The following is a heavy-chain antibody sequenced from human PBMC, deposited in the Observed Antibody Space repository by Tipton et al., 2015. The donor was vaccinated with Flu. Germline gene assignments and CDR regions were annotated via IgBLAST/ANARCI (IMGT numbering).Heavy chain of an antibody. V-gene: IGHV4-59*01. CDR3: ARAPYSDCDTRGSSFDY. J-gene: IGHJ4*02. CDR1: GGSISTYY. D-gene: IGHD3-22*01. Sequence: TLSLTCTVSGGSISTYYWSWIRQPPGKGLEWIGFINYNGGTDYNPSLKSRVTISVDTSKNQFSLRLSSVTAADTAVYYCARAPYSDCDTRGSSFDYWGQGTLVPVTS. CDR2: INYNGGT.